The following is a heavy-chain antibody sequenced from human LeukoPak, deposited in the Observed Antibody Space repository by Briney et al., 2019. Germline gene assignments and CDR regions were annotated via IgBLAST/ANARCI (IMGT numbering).Heavy chain of an antibody. CDR3: AREVGIRGHFDQ. D-gene: IGHD1-26*01. CDR2: INPSGGNT. J-gene: IGHJ4*02. CDR1: GYIFTKFY. Sequence: GASVKVSCKASGYIFTKFYMHWVRQAPGQGLEWMGIINPSGGNTGCAQKFQGRVTMTRDTSTSTVYLELSSLRSEDTAVYYCAREVGIRGHFDQWGRGTPVTVSS. V-gene: IGHV1-46*01.